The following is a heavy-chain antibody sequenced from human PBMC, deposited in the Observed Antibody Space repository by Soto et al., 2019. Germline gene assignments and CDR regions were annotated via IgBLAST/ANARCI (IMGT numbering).Heavy chain of an antibody. CDR3: AIDIRFGDSVPCDY. V-gene: IGHV3-30*03. D-gene: IGHD4-17*01. CDR1: GFTFSSYG. CDR2: ISYDGSNK. Sequence: QVQLVESGGGVVQPGRSLRLSCAASGFTFSSYGMQWVRQAPGKGLEWVAVISYDGSNKYYADSVKGRFTIYRDNSKNTLYLQMNGLRAEDTAVYYCAIDIRFGDSVPCDYWGQGTLVIVSS. J-gene: IGHJ4*02.